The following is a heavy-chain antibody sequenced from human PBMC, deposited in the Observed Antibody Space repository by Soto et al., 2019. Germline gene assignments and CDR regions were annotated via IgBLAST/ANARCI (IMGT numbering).Heavy chain of an antibody. CDR3: LKDRVPDGIYSFDY. CDR2: IDLSGTTT. Sequence: GGSLRLSCAASGFSFSDYSMNWVRQAPGKVLEWVSFIDLSGTTTYYRDSVKGRFTIFKDKSMNTVYLQMNSLTVEDAAVYYCLKDRVPDGIYSFDYWTRGASVPVS. D-gene: IGHD2-15*01. V-gene: IGHV3-23*03. J-gene: IGHJ4*02. CDR1: GFSFSDYS.